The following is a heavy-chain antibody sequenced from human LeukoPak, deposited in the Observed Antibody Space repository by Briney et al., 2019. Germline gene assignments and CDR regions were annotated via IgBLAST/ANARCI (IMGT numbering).Heavy chain of an antibody. D-gene: IGHD4-11*01. V-gene: IGHV3-48*01. Sequence: GGSLRLSCAASGFTFSSYSMNWVRQALEKGLEWVSYIGSSSSPIYYADSVKGRFTISRDNAKNSLYLQMDSLRAEDTAVYYCARDQAYSFDYWGQGTLVTVSS. CDR2: IGSSSSPI. CDR1: GFTFSSYS. CDR3: ARDQAYSFDY. J-gene: IGHJ4*02.